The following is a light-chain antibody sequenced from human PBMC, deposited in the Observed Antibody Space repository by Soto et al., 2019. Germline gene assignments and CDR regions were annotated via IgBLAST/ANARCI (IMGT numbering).Light chain of an antibody. V-gene: IGKV1-9*01. CDR1: QGIDTS. Sequence: ILLTQSPSSLSASVGDRVTITCRASQGIDTSLAWYQQKPGKAPKLLIYAPSNFQSGVPSRFSGSGPGTHFTLTISSLQPEDFATYYCQQLHGYPITFGQGTRLEIK. J-gene: IGKJ5*01. CDR2: APS. CDR3: QQLHGYPIT.